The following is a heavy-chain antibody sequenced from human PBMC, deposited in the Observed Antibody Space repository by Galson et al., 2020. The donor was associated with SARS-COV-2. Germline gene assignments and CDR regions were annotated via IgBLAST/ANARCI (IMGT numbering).Heavy chain of an antibody. D-gene: IGHD2-21*02. CDR1: GGSISSSDW. V-gene: IGHV4-4*02. Sequence: SETLSLTCAVSGGSISSSDWWGWVRQPPGKGLEWIGEIFHSRSTNYNPSLKSRVTMSVDTSKNQFSLRLISVTAADTALYYCSRIIVTAYYFSYMDVWGKGTTVTVSS. CDR2: IFHSRST. CDR3: SRIIVTAYYFSYMDV. J-gene: IGHJ6*03.